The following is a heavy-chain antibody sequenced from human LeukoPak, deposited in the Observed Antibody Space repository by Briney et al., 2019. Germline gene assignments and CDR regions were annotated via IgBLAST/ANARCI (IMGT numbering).Heavy chain of an antibody. CDR3: ARDINSRRQSDY. D-gene: IGHD4-23*01. J-gene: IGHJ4*02. CDR2: ISYDGSNR. Sequence: GGSLRLSCAASGSTFSSYDMHWVRQAPGKGREWVAVISYDGSNRDYVDSVKGRFTISRDNAKNSLCLQMNSLRAEDTAVYYCARDINSRRQSDYWGQGTLVTVSS. CDR1: GSTFSSYD. V-gene: IGHV3-30*03.